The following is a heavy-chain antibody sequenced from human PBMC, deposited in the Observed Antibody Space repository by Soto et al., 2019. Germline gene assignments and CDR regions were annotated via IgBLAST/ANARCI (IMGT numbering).Heavy chain of an antibody. V-gene: IGHV3-23*01. Sequence: GGSLRLSCAVSGFIFSSYAISWVRQAPGKGLEWVSAISGSGVSTYYADYVKGRFTISRDNSKNRLYLQMNSLRAEDTAVYYCAKFASKERILPYYFDYWGQGTLVTVSS. J-gene: IGHJ4*02. CDR2: ISGSGVST. CDR1: GFIFSSYA. D-gene: IGHD3-3*02. CDR3: AKFASKERILPYYFDY.